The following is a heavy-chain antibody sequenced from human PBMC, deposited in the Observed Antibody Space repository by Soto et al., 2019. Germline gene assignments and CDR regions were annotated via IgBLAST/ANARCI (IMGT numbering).Heavy chain of an antibody. CDR2: ISSSSSYI. Sequence: KTVGSLRLSCAASGFTFSSYSMNWVRQAPGKGLEWVSSISSSSSYIYYADSVKGRFTISRDNAKNSLYLQMNSLRAEDTAVYYCAREGYSYGTGYYYGMDVWGQGTTVTVSS. D-gene: IGHD5-18*01. J-gene: IGHJ6*02. CDR1: GFTFSSYS. V-gene: IGHV3-21*01. CDR3: AREGYSYGTGYYYGMDV.